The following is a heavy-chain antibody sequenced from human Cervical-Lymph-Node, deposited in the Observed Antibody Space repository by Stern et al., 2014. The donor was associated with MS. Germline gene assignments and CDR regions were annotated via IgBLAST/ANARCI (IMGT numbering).Heavy chain of an antibody. J-gene: IGHJ6*02. V-gene: IGHV4-59*01. CDR2: IYFSGST. Sequence: HVQLVQSGPGLVKPSETLSLTCIVSGGSISSYYWSWIRQPPGKGLEWIGLIYFSGSTDYNPSLQSRVTMSADISKNQISLRLSSVTAADTAVYYCARAPYDFTNWYGMDVWGQGTTVTVSS. CDR1: GGSISSYY. D-gene: IGHD1-1*01. CDR3: ARAPYDFTNWYGMDV.